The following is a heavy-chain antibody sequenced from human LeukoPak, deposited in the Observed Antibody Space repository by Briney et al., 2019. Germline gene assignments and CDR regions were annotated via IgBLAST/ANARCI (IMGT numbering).Heavy chain of an antibody. CDR2: IHPDGST. CDR1: GGSFSDYY. J-gene: IGHJ4*02. V-gene: IGHV4-34*01. Sequence: SETLSLTCAVYGGSFSDYYCSWIRQPPGKRLEWIGEIHPDGSTNYNPSLSARLTISLDTSKNQFSLKLSSVTAADTAVYYCARHEWWELSTHFDYWGQGTLVTVSS. D-gene: IGHD2-15*01. CDR3: ARHEWWELSTHFDY.